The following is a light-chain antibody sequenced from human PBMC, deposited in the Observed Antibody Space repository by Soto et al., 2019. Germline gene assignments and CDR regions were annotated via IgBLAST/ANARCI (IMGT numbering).Light chain of an antibody. V-gene: IGKV3-20*01. CDR1: QSVTSDY. Sequence: EIVVTQSPGTLSLSPGERATLSCRASQSVTSDYLAWYQQKPGQSPRLLMSGASRRATGVPDRFSGSGSGTDFTLTISRLEPEDFAVYYCQHYGHALWAFGQGTKVDI. CDR3: QHYGHALWA. J-gene: IGKJ1*01. CDR2: GAS.